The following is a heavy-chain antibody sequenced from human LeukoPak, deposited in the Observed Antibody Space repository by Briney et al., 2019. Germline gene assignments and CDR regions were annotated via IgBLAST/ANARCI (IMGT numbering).Heavy chain of an antibody. CDR3: ARYYYGSGSYYNVD. J-gene: IGHJ4*02. D-gene: IGHD3-10*01. Sequence: SETLSLTCAVYGGSFSGYYWSWIRQPPGKGLEWIGEINHSGSTNYNPTLKSRVTISVDTSKNQFSLKLSSVTAADTAVYYCARYYYGSGSYYNVDWGQGTLVTVSS. CDR2: INHSGST. CDR1: GGSFSGYY. V-gene: IGHV4-34*01.